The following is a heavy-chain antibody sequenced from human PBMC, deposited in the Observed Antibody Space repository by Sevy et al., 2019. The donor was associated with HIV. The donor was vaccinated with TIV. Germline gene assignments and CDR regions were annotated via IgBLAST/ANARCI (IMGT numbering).Heavy chain of an antibody. V-gene: IGHV3-30*04. Sequence: GGSLRLSCAASGFTFSDYDMHWVRQAPGKGLEWVAVMSHDGNYKNHADSVKVRFTISRDNFKNTLYLQINSLRVEDTAVYFCARLFSCGGDCYYLDYWGQGAPVTVSS. J-gene: IGHJ4*02. CDR3: ARLFSCGGDCYYLDY. CDR2: MSHDGNYK. CDR1: GFTFSDYD. D-gene: IGHD2-21*02.